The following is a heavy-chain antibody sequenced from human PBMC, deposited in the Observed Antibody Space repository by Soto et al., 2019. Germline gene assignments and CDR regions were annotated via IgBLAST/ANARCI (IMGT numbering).Heavy chain of an antibody. J-gene: IGHJ6*02. CDR2: TSAYNGNT. CDR1: GYTFTSYG. V-gene: IGHV1-18*01. CDR3: AREGITGTTSHYYYYGMDV. D-gene: IGHD1-7*01. Sequence: ASVKVSCKASGYTFTSYGISWVRQAPGQGLEWMGWTSAYNGNTNYAQKLQGRVTMTTDTSTSTAYMELRSLRSDDTAVYYCAREGITGTTSHYYYYGMDVWGQGTTVTVSS.